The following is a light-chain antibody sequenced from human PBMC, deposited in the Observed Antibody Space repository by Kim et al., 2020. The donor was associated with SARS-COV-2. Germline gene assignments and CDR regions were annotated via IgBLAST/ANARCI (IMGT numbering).Light chain of an antibody. J-gene: IGLJ2*01. V-gene: IGLV3-1*01. CDR3: QAWDRSNVV. CDR1: KLGDKY. CDR2: EDN. Sequence: SVPPGQTASITCSGDKLGDKYACWYQQTPGQSPVLVIYEDNKRPSGIPERFSGSNSGNTATLTIRGTQAMDEAEYFCQAWDRSNVVFGGGTQLTV.